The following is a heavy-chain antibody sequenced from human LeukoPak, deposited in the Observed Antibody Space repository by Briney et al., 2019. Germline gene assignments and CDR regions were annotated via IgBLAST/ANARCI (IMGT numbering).Heavy chain of an antibody. CDR2: ISGSGGST. V-gene: IGHV3-23*01. Sequence: GGTLRLSCAASGFTFSSYGMSWVRQAPGKGLEWVSAISGSGGSTYYADSVKGRFTISRDNSKNTLYLQMNSLRAEDTAVYYCAKPLSSSWPFDYWGQGTLVTVSS. D-gene: IGHD6-13*01. CDR3: AKPLSSSWPFDY. J-gene: IGHJ4*02. CDR1: GFTFSSYG.